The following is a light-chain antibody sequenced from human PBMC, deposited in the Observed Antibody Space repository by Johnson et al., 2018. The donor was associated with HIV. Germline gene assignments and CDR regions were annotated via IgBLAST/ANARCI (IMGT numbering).Light chain of an antibody. Sequence: QSVLTQPPSVSAAPGQKVTISCSGSSSNIGNNYVSWYQQFPGTAPKLLIYENNKRPSGIPDRFSDSQSGPSATLAITGLQTGDEADYYCGTWDSRLSAEVFGTGTKVTVL. V-gene: IGLV1-51*02. CDR3: GTWDSRLSAEV. CDR2: ENN. J-gene: IGLJ1*01. CDR1: SSNIGNNY.